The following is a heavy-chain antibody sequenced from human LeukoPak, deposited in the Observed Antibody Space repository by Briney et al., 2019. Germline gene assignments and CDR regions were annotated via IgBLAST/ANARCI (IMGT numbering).Heavy chain of an antibody. CDR2: ISHDGSER. CDR1: GLTFSGYG. Sequence: GGSLRLSCAASGLTFSGYGMHWVRQAPGKEPEWVAVISHDGSERYYAGSVEGRFTISRDNSKSTLFLQMDGLRDEDTAVFYCARIRRSYSTGDAFDIWGRGTMVTVSS. D-gene: IGHD2-21*01. V-gene: IGHV3-30*03. J-gene: IGHJ3*02. CDR3: ARIRRSYSTGDAFDI.